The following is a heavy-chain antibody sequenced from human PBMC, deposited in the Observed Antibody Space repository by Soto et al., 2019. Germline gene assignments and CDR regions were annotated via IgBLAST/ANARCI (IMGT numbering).Heavy chain of an antibody. Sequence: QVQLPLWGAGLLKPSETLSLTCAVYGGSFSGYYWSWIRQPPGKGLEWIGEINHRGNTKYNPSLESRVTISVDTSKNQFSLKLSSVTAADTAVYYCARVDDYWGQGTLVTVSS. V-gene: IGHV4-34*01. CDR1: GGSFSGYY. CDR3: ARVDDY. CDR2: INHRGNT. J-gene: IGHJ4*02.